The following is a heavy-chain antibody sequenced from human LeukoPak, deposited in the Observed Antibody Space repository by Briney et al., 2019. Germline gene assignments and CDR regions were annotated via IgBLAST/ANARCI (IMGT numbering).Heavy chain of an antibody. CDR2: IKQDGSEK. D-gene: IGHD4-17*01. CDR3: ARGSLYDGDYEMFDY. Sequence: GGSLRLSCAASGFTFSCYWMSWVRQAPGKGLEWVANIKQDGSEKYYVDSVKGRFTISRDNAKNSLYLQMNSLRAEDTAVYYCARGSLYDGDYEMFDYWGQGTLVTVSS. CDR1: GFTFSCYW. J-gene: IGHJ4*02. V-gene: IGHV3-7*01.